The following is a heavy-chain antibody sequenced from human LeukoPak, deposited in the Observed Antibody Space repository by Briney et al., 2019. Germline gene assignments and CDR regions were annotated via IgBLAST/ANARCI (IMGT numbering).Heavy chain of an antibody. CDR2: IFYNGDT. CDR3: ARHFRCIGFGELLAFDT. CDR1: DDAISTTAYY. J-gene: IGHJ4*02. Sequence: SETLSLTCSVSDDAISTTAYYWGWVRQSPGKGLEWIGSIFYNGDTYYDPSLKSRISISIDTSKNQFSLNLNSMTAADSGVYYCARHFRCIGFGELLAFDTWGQGTRVIVSS. V-gene: IGHV4-39*01. D-gene: IGHD3-10*01.